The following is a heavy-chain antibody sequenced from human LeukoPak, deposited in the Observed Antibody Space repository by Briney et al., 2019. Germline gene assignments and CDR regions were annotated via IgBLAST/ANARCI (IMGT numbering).Heavy chain of an antibody. CDR2: IYSGGST. D-gene: IGHD1-26*01. CDR1: GFTFSDYY. V-gene: IGHV3-53*01. CDR3: ARGPHYSGNYGGKFDS. J-gene: IGHJ4*02. Sequence: GGSLRLSCAASGFTFSDYYMSWVRQAPGKGLEWVSVIYSGGSTYYVDSVKGRFTISRDNSKNTLYLQMNSLRAEDTAVYYCARGPHYSGNYGGKFDSWGQGTLVTVSS.